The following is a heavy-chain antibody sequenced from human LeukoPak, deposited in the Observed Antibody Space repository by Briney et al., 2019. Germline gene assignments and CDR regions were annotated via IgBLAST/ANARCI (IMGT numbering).Heavy chain of an antibody. J-gene: IGHJ6*02. V-gene: IGHV3-23*01. D-gene: IGHD2-2*02. Sequence: GGSLRLSCAASGFTFSSYAMSWVRQAPGKGLEWVSAISGSGGSTYYADSVKGRFTISRDNSKNTLYLQMNSLRAEDTAVYYCAKPYCSSTSCYTGLYYYYGKDVWGQGTTVTVSS. CDR2: ISGSGGST. CDR3: AKPYCSSTSCYTGLYYYYGKDV. CDR1: GFTFSSYA.